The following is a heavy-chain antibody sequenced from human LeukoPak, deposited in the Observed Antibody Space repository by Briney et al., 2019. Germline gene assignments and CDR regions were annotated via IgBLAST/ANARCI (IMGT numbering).Heavy chain of an antibody. CDR1: GDSVSSNSAA. CDR3: ARTLGVASLDAFDV. V-gene: IGHV6-1*01. J-gene: IGHJ3*01. Sequence: SQTLSLTCAIFGDSVSSNSAAWNWIRQSPSRGLEWLGRTYYRSKWYNDYAVSAKSRITINPDTSKNQFSLQLNSVTPEDTAVYYCARTLGVASLDAFDVWGQGTMVTVSS. D-gene: IGHD7-27*01. CDR2: TYYRSKWYN.